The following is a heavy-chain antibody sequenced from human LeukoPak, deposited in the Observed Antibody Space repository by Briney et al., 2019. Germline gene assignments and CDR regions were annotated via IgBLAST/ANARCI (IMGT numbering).Heavy chain of an antibody. CDR1: GFTFSSYA. V-gene: IGHV3-23*01. Sequence: GGSLRLSCAASGFTFSSYAMSWVRQAPGKGLEWVSAISGSGGSTYYADTVKGRFTISRDNAKNSLYLQMNSLRAEDAAVYYCARDAAAGPAYYYYYMDVWGKGTTVTVSS. J-gene: IGHJ6*03. CDR2: ISGSGGST. CDR3: ARDAAAGPAYYYYYMDV. D-gene: IGHD6-13*01.